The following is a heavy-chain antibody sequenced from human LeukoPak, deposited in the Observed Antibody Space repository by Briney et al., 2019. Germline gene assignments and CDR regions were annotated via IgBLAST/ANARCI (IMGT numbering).Heavy chain of an antibody. CDR1: GGSISSYY. J-gene: IGHJ4*02. V-gene: IGHV4-59*01. Sequence: SETLSLTCTVSGGSISSYYWSWIRQPPGKGLEWIGYIYYSGSTNYNPSPTSRVTISVDTSKNQFSLKLSSVTAADTAVYYCARDYPLRYWGQGTLVTVSS. CDR3: ARDYPLRY. CDR2: IYYSGST.